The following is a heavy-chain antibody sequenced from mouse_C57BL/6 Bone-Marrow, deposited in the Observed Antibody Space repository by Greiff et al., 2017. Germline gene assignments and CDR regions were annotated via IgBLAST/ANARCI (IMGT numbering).Heavy chain of an antibody. J-gene: IGHJ1*03. Sequence: QVQLQQSGAELARPGASVKMSCKASGYTFTSYTMHWVTQRPGPGLEWIGYINPSSGYTKYNQKFKDKATLTADKSSSTAYMQLSSLTSEDSAVYYCARERTTYGSSHDWYFEVWGTGTTDTVSS. CDR3: ARERTTYGSSHDWYFEV. D-gene: IGHD1-1*01. CDR2: INPSSGYT. CDR1: GYTFTSYT. V-gene: IGHV1-4*01.